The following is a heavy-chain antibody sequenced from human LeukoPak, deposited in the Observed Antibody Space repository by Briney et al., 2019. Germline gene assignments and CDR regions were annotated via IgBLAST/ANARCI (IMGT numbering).Heavy chain of an antibody. CDR3: AREMDTAMVTGDYYYYMDV. J-gene: IGHJ6*03. Sequence: AGGSLRLSCAASRFTFSSYSMNWVRQAPGKGLEWVSSISSSSSYIYYADSVKGRFTISRDNAKNSLYLQMNSLRAEDTAVYYCAREMDTAMVTGDYYYYMDVWGKGTTVTASS. V-gene: IGHV3-21*01. CDR1: RFTFSSYS. D-gene: IGHD5-18*01. CDR2: ISSSSSYI.